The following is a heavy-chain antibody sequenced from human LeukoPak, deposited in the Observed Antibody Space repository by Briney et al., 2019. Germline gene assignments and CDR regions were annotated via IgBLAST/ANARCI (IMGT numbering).Heavy chain of an antibody. J-gene: IGHJ6*03. Sequence: SETLSLTCTVSGYSISSGYYWGWIRQPPGKGLEWIGSIYHSGSTYYNPSLKSRVTISVDTSKNQFSLKPSSVTAADTAVYYCARGTPDDQLPPGYMDVWGKGTTVTVSS. V-gene: IGHV4-38-2*02. CDR2: IYHSGST. CDR1: GYSISSGYY. D-gene: IGHD2-2*01. CDR3: ARGTPDDQLPPGYMDV.